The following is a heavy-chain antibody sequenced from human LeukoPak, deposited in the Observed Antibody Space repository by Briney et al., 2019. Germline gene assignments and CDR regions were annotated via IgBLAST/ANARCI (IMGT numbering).Heavy chain of an antibody. CDR3: AKDQTGTNGAYFDY. D-gene: IGHD1-1*01. CDR1: GFTFSSYA. Sequence: EGSLRLSCAASGFTFSSYAMSWVRQAPGKGLEWVSAISGSGGSTYYADSVKGRFTISRDNSRNTLYLQMNSLRAEDTAVYYCAKDQTGTNGAYFDYWGQGTLVTVSS. CDR2: ISGSGGST. J-gene: IGHJ4*02. V-gene: IGHV3-23*01.